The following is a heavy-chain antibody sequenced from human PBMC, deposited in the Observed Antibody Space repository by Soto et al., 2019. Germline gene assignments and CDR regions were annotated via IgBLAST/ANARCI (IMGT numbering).Heavy chain of an antibody. CDR3: ARDLFGYSYGFYYYYYYGMDV. V-gene: IGHV3-30-3*01. CDR2: ISYDGSNK. Sequence: GGSLRLSCAASGFTFSSYAMHWVRQAPGKGLEWVAVISYDGSNKYYADSVKGRFTISRDNSKNTLYLQMNSLRAEDTAVYYCARDLFGYSYGFYYYYYYGMDVWGQGTTVTVSS. D-gene: IGHD5-18*01. J-gene: IGHJ6*02. CDR1: GFTFSSYA.